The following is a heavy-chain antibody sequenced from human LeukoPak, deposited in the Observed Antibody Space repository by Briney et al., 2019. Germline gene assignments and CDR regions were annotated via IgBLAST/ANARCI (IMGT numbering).Heavy chain of an antibody. CDR1: GGSLSNYY. J-gene: IGHJ5*02. CDR3: AKGAGGFSYYNWFDP. CDR2: ISYSGSA. Sequence: SETLSLTCTVSGGSLSNYYWTWIRQPPGKGLEWIGYISYSGSANYNPSLKSRLTISVDTSKNQFSLKLASVTAADTAIYYCAKGAGGFSYYNWFDPWGQGTLVTVSS. V-gene: IGHV4-59*12. D-gene: IGHD5-18*01.